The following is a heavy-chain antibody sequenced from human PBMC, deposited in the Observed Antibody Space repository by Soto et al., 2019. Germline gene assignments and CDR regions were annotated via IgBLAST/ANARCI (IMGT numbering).Heavy chain of an antibody. Sequence: QVQLVQSGAEVKKPGSSVKVSCKVSGGTFSSHAINWLRQAPGQGLEWMGVIIPVTETPNNAEKFQGRVTITADKSTTTVYMALTSLTFDDTAVYFCARGNKGPGHYGPGSQGWFGPWGQGTLVTVSS. D-gene: IGHD3-10*01. CDR1: GGTFSSHA. CDR3: ARGNKGPGHYGPGSQGWFGP. V-gene: IGHV1-69*06. CDR2: IIPVTETP. J-gene: IGHJ5*02.